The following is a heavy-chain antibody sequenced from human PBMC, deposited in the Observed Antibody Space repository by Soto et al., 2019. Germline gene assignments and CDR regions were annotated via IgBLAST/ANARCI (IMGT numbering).Heavy chain of an antibody. CDR1: GGSIRNYY. CDR3: AREFSDTGFDP. Sequence: PSETLSLTCTVSGGSIRNYYWNWIRQPPGKGLEWIGYIYYTGRTNYNPSLKSRVTISIDTTNYQFSLKLDSVTAADTAIYYCAREFSDTGFDPWGQGAPVTVSS. CDR2: IYYTGRT. V-gene: IGHV4-59*01. J-gene: IGHJ5*02. D-gene: IGHD1-26*01.